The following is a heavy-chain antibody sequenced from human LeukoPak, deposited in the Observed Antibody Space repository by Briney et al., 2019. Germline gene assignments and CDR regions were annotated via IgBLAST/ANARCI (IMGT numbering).Heavy chain of an antibody. D-gene: IGHD5-18*01. CDR1: GFTFSTYW. J-gene: IGHJ4*02. Sequence: GGSLRLSCAASGFTFSTYWMSWVRQAPGKGLEWVANIKYDESEKYYVDSVKGRFTISRDNAKNSLFLQMNSLRVEDTTVYYCARGHVDTTMTGEFDYWGQGTLVTASS. V-gene: IGHV3-7*01. CDR3: ARGHVDTTMTGEFDY. CDR2: IKYDESEK.